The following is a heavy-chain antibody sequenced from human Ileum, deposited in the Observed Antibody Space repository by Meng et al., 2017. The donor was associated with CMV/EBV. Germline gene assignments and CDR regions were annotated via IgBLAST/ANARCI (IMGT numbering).Heavy chain of an antibody. J-gene: IGHJ4*02. D-gene: IGHD6-19*01. CDR1: GYNFSDYY. Sequence: KASGYNFSDYYRHWVRQAPGQGLEWMGVINPSGDGTVYGQNFQGRLTMTRDTSTSTLYMELSSLRSDDTAVYYCARDRATGWFSVDCWGQGTLVTVSS. CDR3: ARDRATGWFSVDC. CDR2: INPSGDGT. V-gene: IGHV1-46*01.